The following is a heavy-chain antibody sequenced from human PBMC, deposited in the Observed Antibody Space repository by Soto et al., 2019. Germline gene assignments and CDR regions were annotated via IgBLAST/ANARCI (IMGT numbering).Heavy chain of an antibody. V-gene: IGHV1-18*01. D-gene: IGHD3-9*01. J-gene: IGHJ4*02. CDR2: ISAYNGNT. CDR3: ASHILTGYCFDY. CDR1: GYTFTSYG. Sequence: ASVKVSCKASGYTFTSYGISWVRQAPGQGLEWMGWISAYNGNTNYAQKLQGRVTMTTDTSTSTAYMELRSLRSDDTAVYYCASHILTGYCFDYWGQGTLVTVSS.